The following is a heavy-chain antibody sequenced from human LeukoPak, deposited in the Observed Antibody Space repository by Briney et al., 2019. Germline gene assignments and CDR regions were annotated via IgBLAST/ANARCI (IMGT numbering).Heavy chain of an antibody. CDR3: ARGRIAAAGTLDY. V-gene: IGHV3-13*01. CDR1: GFTFSSYD. J-gene: IGHJ4*02. D-gene: IGHD6-13*01. CDR2: IGTAGDT. Sequence: GGSLRLSCAASGFTFSSYDMHWVRHATGKGLEWVSAIGTAGDTYYPGSVKGRFTVSRENAKNSLYLQMNSLRAGDTAVYYCARGRIAAAGTLDYWGQGTLVTVSS.